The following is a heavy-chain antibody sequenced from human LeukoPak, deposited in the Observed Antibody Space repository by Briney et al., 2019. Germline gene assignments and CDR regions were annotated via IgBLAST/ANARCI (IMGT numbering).Heavy chain of an antibody. CDR3: ARRLTQYDCFDP. Sequence: SRTLSLTCAISGDSVSSNSVTWNWIKQSPSRGLEWLGRTYYRSTWYNDYAVSVRGRITVNPDTSKNQFSLHLNSVTPEDTAVYYCARRLTQYDCFDPWGQGILVTVSS. J-gene: IGHJ5*02. V-gene: IGHV6-1*01. CDR1: GDSVSSNSVT. D-gene: IGHD2-2*01. CDR2: TYYRSTWYN.